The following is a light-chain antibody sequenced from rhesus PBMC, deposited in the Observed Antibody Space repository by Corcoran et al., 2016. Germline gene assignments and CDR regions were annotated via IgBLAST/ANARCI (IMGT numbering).Light chain of an antibody. CDR2: KAS. CDR1: QGISSW. CDR3: QQYSSRPWT. V-gene: IGKV1-22*01. Sequence: DIQMTQSPSSLSASVGDTVTITCRASQGISSWLAWYQQKTGKAPKLLIYKASSLQSGVPSRFSGSGSVTDFTLTFSSLQSEDFATYYCQQYSSRPWTFGQGTKVEIK. J-gene: IGKJ1*01.